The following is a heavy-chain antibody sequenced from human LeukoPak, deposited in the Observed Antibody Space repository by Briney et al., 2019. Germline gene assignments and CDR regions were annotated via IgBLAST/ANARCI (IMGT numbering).Heavy chain of an antibody. V-gene: IGHV4-34*01. CDR1: GGSFSGYY. Sequence: TSETLSLTCAVYGGSFSGYYWSWIRQPPGKGLEWIGEINHSGSTNYNPSLKSRVTISVDTSKNQFSLKLSSVTAADTAVYYCARDRGSSSRYYYYYGMDVWGQGTTVTVSS. CDR3: ARDRGSSSRYYYYYGMDV. CDR2: INHSGST. J-gene: IGHJ6*02. D-gene: IGHD6-13*01.